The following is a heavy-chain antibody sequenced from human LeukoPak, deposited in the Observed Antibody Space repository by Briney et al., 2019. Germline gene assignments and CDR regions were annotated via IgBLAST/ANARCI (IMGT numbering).Heavy chain of an antibody. J-gene: IGHJ5*02. D-gene: IGHD2-8*01. CDR2: MNPNSGNT. V-gene: IGHV1-8*01. CDR3: ARGLGYCTNGVCFLSPWFDP. Sequence: GASVKVSCKASGYTFISYDINWVRQATGQGLEWMGWMNPNSGNTGYAQKFQGRVTMTRNTSISTAYMELSSLRSEDTAVYYCARGLGYCTNGVCFLSPWFDPWGQGTLVTVSS. CDR1: GYTFISYD.